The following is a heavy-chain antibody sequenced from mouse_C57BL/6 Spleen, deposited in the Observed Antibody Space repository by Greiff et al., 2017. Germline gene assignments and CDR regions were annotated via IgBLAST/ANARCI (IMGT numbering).Heavy chain of an antibody. CDR2: ISDGGSYT. J-gene: IGHJ1*03. V-gene: IGHV5-4*01. Sequence: EVQRVESGGGLVKPGGSLKLSCAASGFTFSSYAMSWVRQTPEKRLEWVATISDGGSYTYYPDNVKGRFTIYRDHAKHNPYLQMSHMKSEETAMYYCARDSLFFITTVVATGYFDVWGTGTTVTVSS. CDR3: ARDSLFFITTVVATGYFDV. D-gene: IGHD1-1*01. CDR1: GFTFSSYA.